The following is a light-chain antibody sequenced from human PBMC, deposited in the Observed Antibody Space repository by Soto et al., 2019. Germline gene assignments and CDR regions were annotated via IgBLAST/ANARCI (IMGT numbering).Light chain of an antibody. Sequence: EIVLTQSPATLSLSPGDRATLSCSASQRVSIYLAWYQQKPGQSPRLLIYNASNRATGIPARFSASGSGTDFTLTISSLEPEDFAVYYCQQRHNWPRTFGQGTKVDIK. V-gene: IGKV3-11*01. J-gene: IGKJ1*01. CDR2: NAS. CDR1: QRVSIY. CDR3: QQRHNWPRT.